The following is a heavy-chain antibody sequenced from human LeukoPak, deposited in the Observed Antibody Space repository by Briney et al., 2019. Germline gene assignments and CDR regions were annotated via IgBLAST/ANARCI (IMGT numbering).Heavy chain of an antibody. CDR3: ARRTDFWSGYSDTAFDY. Sequence: SQTLSLTCTVSAASISSYYWSWVRQPPGKGLEWLGYIYYSGSTNYNPSLKTRVTISVDTSKNQFSLKLSSVTAADTAVYYCARRTDFWSGYSDTAFDYWGQGTLVGVSS. CDR1: AASISSYY. V-gene: IGHV4-59*08. J-gene: IGHJ4*02. D-gene: IGHD3-3*01. CDR2: IYYSGST.